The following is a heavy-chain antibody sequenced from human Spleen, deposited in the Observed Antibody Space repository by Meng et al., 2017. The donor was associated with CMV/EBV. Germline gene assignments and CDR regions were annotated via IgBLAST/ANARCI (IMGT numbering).Heavy chain of an antibody. J-gene: IGHJ6*02. Sequence: GGSLRLSCAASGFTFSGYAMHWVRQAPGKGLEWVAVISYDGSNKYYADSVEGRFTISRDNSKNTLYLQMNSLRAEDTAVYYCAKERRHGMDVWGQGTTVTVSS. D-gene: IGHD6-25*01. CDR2: ISYDGSNK. CDR3: AKERRHGMDV. CDR1: GFTFSGYA. V-gene: IGHV3-30*04.